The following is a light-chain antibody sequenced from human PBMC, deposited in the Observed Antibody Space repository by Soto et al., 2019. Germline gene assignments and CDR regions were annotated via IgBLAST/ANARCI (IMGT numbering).Light chain of an antibody. CDR2: DVT. J-gene: IGLJ1*01. CDR3: SSYTSSSIPYV. Sequence: QSALTQPASVSGSPGQSITISCTGTSSDVGGYNYVSWYQQHPVKAPKLMIYDVTNRPSGVSDRFSGSKSGNTASLTISGLQAEDEADYYCSSYTSSSIPYVFGSGTNVTVL. CDR1: SSDVGGYNY. V-gene: IGLV2-14*01.